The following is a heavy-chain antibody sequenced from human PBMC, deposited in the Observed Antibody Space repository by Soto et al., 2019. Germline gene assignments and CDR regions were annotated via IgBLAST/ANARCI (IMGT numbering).Heavy chain of an antibody. Sequence: SETLSLTCAVSGGSISSGGYSWSWIRQPPGKGLEWIGYIYHSGSTYYNPSLKSRVTISVDRSKDQFSLKLSSVTAADTAVYYCARAKNYYGSGSYLYYYGMDVWGQGTTVT. CDR3: ARAKNYYGSGSYLYYYGMDV. V-gene: IGHV4-30-2*01. CDR1: GGSISSGGYS. J-gene: IGHJ6*02. D-gene: IGHD3-10*01. CDR2: IYHSGST.